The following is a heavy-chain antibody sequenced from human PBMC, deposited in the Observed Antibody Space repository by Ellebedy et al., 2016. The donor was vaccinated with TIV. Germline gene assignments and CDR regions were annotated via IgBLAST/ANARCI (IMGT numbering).Heavy chain of an antibody. V-gene: IGHV4-59*08. Sequence: SETLSLTXTVSGGSISIYYWYWIRQPPGKALEWIGPFDHNRRTFYNPSLKNRVTISVDTSKNLFSLRLSSVTAADTAVYYCARPDLDEDAFDLWGQGTMVTVSS. CDR2: FDHNRRT. CDR1: GGSISIYY. D-gene: IGHD1-1*01. CDR3: ARPDLDEDAFDL. J-gene: IGHJ3*01.